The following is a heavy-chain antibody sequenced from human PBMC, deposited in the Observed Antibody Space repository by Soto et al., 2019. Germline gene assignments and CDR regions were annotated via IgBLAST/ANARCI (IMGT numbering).Heavy chain of an antibody. CDR1: GFTFSSYW. CDR2: IKKDGSEK. D-gene: IGHD3-3*01. V-gene: IGHV3-7*03. J-gene: IGHJ6*02. CDR3: ARSFPYYDFWSVHYYYYGMDV. Sequence: PGGSLRLSCAASGFTFSSYWMSWVRQAPGKGLEWVANIKKDGSEKYYWASVKGRFTISRDNAKNSLYLQMNSLRAEDTAVYYCARSFPYYDFWSVHYYYYGMDVWGQGTTVTVSS.